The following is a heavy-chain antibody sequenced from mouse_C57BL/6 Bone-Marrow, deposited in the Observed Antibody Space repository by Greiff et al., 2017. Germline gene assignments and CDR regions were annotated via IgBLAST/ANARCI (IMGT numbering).Heavy chain of an antibody. J-gene: IGHJ4*01. Sequence: QVQLQQPGAELVRPGTSVKLSCKASGYTFTSYWMHWVQQRPGQGLEWIGVIDPSDSSTNYNQKFKGKATLTVDTSSSTAYMQLSSLTSEDSAVYYCASYDGMHMDYWGQGTSVTVSS. CDR3: ASYDGMHMDY. V-gene: IGHV1-59*01. D-gene: IGHD2-3*01. CDR2: IDPSDSST. CDR1: GYTFTSYW.